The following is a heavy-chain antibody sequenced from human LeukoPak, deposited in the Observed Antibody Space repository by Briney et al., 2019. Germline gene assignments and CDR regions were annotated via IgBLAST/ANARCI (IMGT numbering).Heavy chain of an antibody. D-gene: IGHD3-9*01. CDR2: IRYDGSNK. CDR3: ARMYYDILTGYYFLGDYYYYYYMDV. V-gene: IGHV3-30*02. CDR1: GFTFSSYG. J-gene: IGHJ6*03. Sequence: GGSLRLSCAASGFTFSSYGMHWVRQAPGKGLEWVAFIRYDGSNKYYADSVKGRFTISRDNSKNTLYLQMNSLRAEDTAVYYCARMYYDILTGYYFLGDYYYYYYMDVWGKGTTVTISS.